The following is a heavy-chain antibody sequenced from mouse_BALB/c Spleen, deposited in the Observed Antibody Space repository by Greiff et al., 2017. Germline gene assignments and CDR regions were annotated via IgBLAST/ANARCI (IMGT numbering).Heavy chain of an antibody. Sequence: DVKLQESGAELVRSGASVKLSCTASGFNIKDYYMHWVKQRPEQGLEWIGWIDPENGDTEYAPKFQGKATMTADTSSNTAYLQLSSLTSEDTAVYYCARIYYGYDEGGDYAMDYWGQGTSVTVSS. D-gene: IGHD2-2*01. CDR2: IDPENGDT. CDR1: GFNIKDYY. J-gene: IGHJ4*01. CDR3: ARIYYGYDEGGDYAMDY. V-gene: IGHV14-4*02.